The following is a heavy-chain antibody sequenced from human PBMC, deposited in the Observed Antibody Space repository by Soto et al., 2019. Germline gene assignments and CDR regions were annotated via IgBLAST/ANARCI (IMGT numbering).Heavy chain of an antibody. CDR3: ARDDSGYEITFPDY. J-gene: IGHJ4*02. V-gene: IGHV3-30-3*01. Sequence: QVQLVESGGGVVQPGRSLRLSCAASGFTFSSYAMHWVRQAPGKGLEWVAVISYDGSNKYYADSVKGRFTISRDNSKNTLYLQMNSLGAEDTAVYYCARDDSGYEITFPDYWGQGTLVTVSS. CDR2: ISYDGSNK. D-gene: IGHD5-12*01. CDR1: GFTFSSYA.